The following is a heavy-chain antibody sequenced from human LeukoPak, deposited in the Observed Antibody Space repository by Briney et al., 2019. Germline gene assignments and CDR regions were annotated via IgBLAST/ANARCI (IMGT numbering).Heavy chain of an antibody. D-gene: IGHD5-12*01. CDR2: INSDGSST. J-gene: IGHJ4*02. V-gene: IGHV3-74*01. CDR1: GFTFSSYW. Sequence: GGSLRLSCAASGFTFSSYWMHWVRQAPGKGLVWVSRINSDGSSTSYADSVKGRFTISRDNAKNTLYLQMNGLRAEDTAVYYCARALSGYDLFDYWGQGTLVTVSS. CDR3: ARALSGYDLFDY.